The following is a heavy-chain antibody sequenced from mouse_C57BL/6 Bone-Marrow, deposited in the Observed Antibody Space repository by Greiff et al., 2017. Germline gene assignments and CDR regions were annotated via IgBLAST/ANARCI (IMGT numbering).Heavy chain of an antibody. CDR3: SRQVTTVLATKYFDV. CDR2: ISGGGGNT. CDR1: GFTFSSYT. Sequence: EVQLVESGGGLVKPGGSLKLSCAASGFTFSSYTMSWVRQTPGKRLQWVAAISGGGGNTYYPDSVKGRFTISIDNDKNILYRQMSSLGSEDTAWYYSSRQVTTVLATKYFDVWGTGTTVTVSS. J-gene: IGHJ1*03. V-gene: IGHV5-9*01. D-gene: IGHD1-1*01.